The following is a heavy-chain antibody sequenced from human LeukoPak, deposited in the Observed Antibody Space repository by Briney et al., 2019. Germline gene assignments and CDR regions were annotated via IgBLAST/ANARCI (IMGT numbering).Heavy chain of an antibody. V-gene: IGHV3-48*01. CDR3: ARVGWFGEGGVDY. D-gene: IGHD3-10*01. J-gene: IGHJ4*02. CDR2: ISGSSSTI. Sequence: GGSLRLSCAASGFTFSSYSMNWVRQAPGKGLEWVSYISGSSSTIYYADSVKGRFTISRDNAKNSLYLQMNSLRAEDTAVYYCARVGWFGEGGVDYWGQGTLATVSS. CDR1: GFTFSSYS.